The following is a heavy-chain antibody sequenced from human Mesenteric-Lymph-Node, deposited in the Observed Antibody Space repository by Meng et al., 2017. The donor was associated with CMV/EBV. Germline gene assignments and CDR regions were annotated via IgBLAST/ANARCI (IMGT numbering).Heavy chain of an antibody. V-gene: IGHV4-31*02. D-gene: IGHD6-6*01. CDR3: ARFSVGSSVAGGSWFDP. J-gene: IGHJ5*02. Sequence: SISSGGYYWSWIRQHPGKGLEWIGYIYYSGSTYYNPSLKSRVTISVDTSKNQFSLKLSSVTAADTAVYYCARFSVGSSVAGGSWFDPWGQGTLVTVSS. CDR1: SISSGGYY. CDR2: IYYSGST.